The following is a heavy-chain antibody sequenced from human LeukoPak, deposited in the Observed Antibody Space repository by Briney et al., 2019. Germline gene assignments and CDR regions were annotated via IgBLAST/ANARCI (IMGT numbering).Heavy chain of an antibody. CDR3: ARFTIGWFYFDS. CDR1: GFTFSSYA. Sequence: GGSLRLSCAASGFTFSSYAMSWVRQAPGKGLEWVSAISGSGGGTCYADSVKGRFTLSRDNSMNTLYLQMNSLRVEDTAVYYCARFTIGWFYFDSWGQGTLVTVSS. D-gene: IGHD6-19*01. V-gene: IGHV3-23*01. J-gene: IGHJ4*02. CDR2: ISGSGGGT.